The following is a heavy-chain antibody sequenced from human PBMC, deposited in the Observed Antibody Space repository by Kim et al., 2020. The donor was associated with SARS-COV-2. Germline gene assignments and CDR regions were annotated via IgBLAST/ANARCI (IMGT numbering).Heavy chain of an antibody. Sequence: SETLSLTCTVSGGSISSSSYYWGWIRQPPGKGLEWIGSIYYSGSTYYNPSLKSRVTISVDTSKNQFSLKLSSVTAADTAVYYCARLVALRYFEGGNWFDPWGQGTLVTVSS. CDR2: IYYSGST. V-gene: IGHV4-39*01. CDR3: ARLVALRYFEGGNWFDP. CDR1: GGSISSSSYY. D-gene: IGHD3-9*01. J-gene: IGHJ5*02.